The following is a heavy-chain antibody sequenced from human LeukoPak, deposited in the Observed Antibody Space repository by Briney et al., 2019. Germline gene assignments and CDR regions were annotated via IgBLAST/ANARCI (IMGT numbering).Heavy chain of an antibody. CDR1: GHSISTGYY. Sequence: PSETLSLTCAVSGHSISTGYYWGWIRQPPGKGLEWIGSMFHNRGTYYNPSLKSRVTISMDTSKNQISLRLTSVTAADTAVYYCASYYASGVSAYNYYGMDVWGKGTTVTVSS. J-gene: IGHJ6*04. CDR3: ASYYASGVSAYNYYGMDV. D-gene: IGHD3-10*01. CDR2: MFHNRGT. V-gene: IGHV4-38-2*01.